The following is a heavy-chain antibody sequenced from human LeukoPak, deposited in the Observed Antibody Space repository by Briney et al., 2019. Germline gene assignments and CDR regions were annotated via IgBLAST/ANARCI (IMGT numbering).Heavy chain of an antibody. Sequence: GGSLRLSCAVSGFTFSSYGMHWVRQAPGKGLEWVAVISYDGSKKYYADSVKGRFTISRDNSKNTLYLQMNSLRAEDTAVYYCAKRGYSGNDHYFDYWGQGTLVTVSS. J-gene: IGHJ4*02. CDR2: ISYDGSKK. CDR3: AKRGYSGNDHYFDY. D-gene: IGHD5-12*01. V-gene: IGHV3-30*18. CDR1: GFTFSSYG.